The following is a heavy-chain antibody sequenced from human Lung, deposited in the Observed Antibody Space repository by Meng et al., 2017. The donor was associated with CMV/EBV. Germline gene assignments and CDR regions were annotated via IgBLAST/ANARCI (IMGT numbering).Heavy chain of an antibody. CDR3: ARRPMATTYWYIDL. Sequence: SXQGSGYSFTSYRIGWVRQMPGKGLECMGIIYPGDSDTRYSPSFQGQVTIPADKSISTAYLQWSSLKASDTAMYYCARRPMATTYWYIDLWGRGTLVTVSS. D-gene: IGHD5-24*01. CDR1: GYSFTSYR. J-gene: IGHJ2*01. V-gene: IGHV5-51*01. CDR2: IYPGDSDT.